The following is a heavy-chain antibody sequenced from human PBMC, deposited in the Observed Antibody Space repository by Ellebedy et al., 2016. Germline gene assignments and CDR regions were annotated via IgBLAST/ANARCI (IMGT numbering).Heavy chain of an antibody. CDR1: GFTFSRYS. CDR2: ISSSSSTK. D-gene: IGHD3-10*01. V-gene: IGHV3-48*01. Sequence: GGSLRLSXAASGFTFSRYSMNWVRQAPGKGLEWVSYISSSSSTKYYADSVKGRFTISRDNAKNSLYLQMHSLRAEDTAVYYCARNWDGELDYWGQGTLVTVSS. J-gene: IGHJ4*02. CDR3: ARNWDGELDY.